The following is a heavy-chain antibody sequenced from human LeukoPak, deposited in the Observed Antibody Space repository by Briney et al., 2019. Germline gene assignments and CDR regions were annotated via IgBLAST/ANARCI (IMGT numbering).Heavy chain of an antibody. CDR2: IKSDGST. D-gene: IGHD3-22*01. V-gene: IGHV3-74*01. CDR1: GFTFSRYW. CDR3: ARAPAEIGGYYPEYFRH. J-gene: IGHJ1*01. Sequence: GGSLRLSCAASGFTFSRYWKHWVRQAPGKGLVWFSRIKSDGSTNYADSVKGRFTISRDNAKNTVSLQMNSLRAEDTGVYYCARAPAEIGGYYPEYFRHWGQGTLVTVSS.